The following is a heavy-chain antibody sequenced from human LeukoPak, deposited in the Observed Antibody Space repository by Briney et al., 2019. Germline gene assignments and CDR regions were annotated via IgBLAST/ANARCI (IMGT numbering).Heavy chain of an antibody. Sequence: PSETLSLTCAVSGGSISSYYWSWIRQPPGKGLEWIGYIYYSGSTNYNPSLKSRVTISVDTSKNQFSLKLSSVTAADTAVYYCARYGVYGSGPLRHYYYYGMDVWGQGTTVTVSS. D-gene: IGHD3-10*01. CDR1: GGSISSYY. V-gene: IGHV4-59*08. CDR2: IYYSGST. CDR3: ARYGVYGSGPLRHYYYYGMDV. J-gene: IGHJ6*02.